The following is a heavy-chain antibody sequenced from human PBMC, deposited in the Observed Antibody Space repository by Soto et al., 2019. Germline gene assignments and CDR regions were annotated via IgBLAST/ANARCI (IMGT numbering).Heavy chain of an antibody. D-gene: IGHD3-16*02. CDR2: ISHDGTDK. CDR3: AKPTSFVTCFDS. CDR1: GFTFWKFG. V-gene: IGHV3-30*18. Sequence: PGGSLRLSCAASGFTFWKFGLHWVRQSPREGLEWVALISHDGTDKYYADSVKGRFTISRDNSKDTLFLHMDNLRPEDTGIYYCAKPTSFVTCFDSWGREPWSPSPQ. J-gene: IGHJ5*01.